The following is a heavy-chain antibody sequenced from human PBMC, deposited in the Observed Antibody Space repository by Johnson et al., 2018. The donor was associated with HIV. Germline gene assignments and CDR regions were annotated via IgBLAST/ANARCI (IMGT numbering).Heavy chain of an antibody. CDR1: GFTFSNYA. J-gene: IGHJ3*02. Sequence: VQLVESGGGVVQPGRSLRLSCAASGFTFSNYAMHWVRQAPVKGLEWVSGINWNGGSTGYVDSVKGRFTISRDNAKNSLYLQMNSLRAEDTALYYCARGIVVVMKSDAFDIWGQGTMVTVSS. D-gene: IGHD3-22*01. V-gene: IGHV3-20*04. CDR3: ARGIVVVMKSDAFDI. CDR2: INWNGGST.